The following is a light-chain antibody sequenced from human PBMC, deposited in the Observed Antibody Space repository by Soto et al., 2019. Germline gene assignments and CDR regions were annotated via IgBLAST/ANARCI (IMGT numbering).Light chain of an antibody. CDR1: RSDVGGYNY. J-gene: IGLJ3*02. Sequence: QSALTQPASVSGSPGQSITISCTGTRSDVGGYNYVSWYQQHPGKAPKLMIYEVSNRPSGVSNRFSGSKYGNTASLTISGLQAEDEADYYCSSYTSSSTPVFGGGTTLTVL. V-gene: IGLV2-14*01. CDR3: SSYTSSSTPV. CDR2: EVS.